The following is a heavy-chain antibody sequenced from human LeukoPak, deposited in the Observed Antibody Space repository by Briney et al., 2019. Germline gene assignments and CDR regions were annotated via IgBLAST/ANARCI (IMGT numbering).Heavy chain of an antibody. V-gene: IGHV4-34*01. CDR1: GGSFSGYY. CDR2: INHSGST. CDR3: ARDGLAAAGTPGAFDI. J-gene: IGHJ3*02. D-gene: IGHD6-13*01. Sequence: PSETLSLTCAVYGGSFSGYYWSWIRQPPGKGLEWIGEINHSGSTNYNPSLKSRVTISVDASKNQFSLKLSSVTAADTAVYYCARDGLAAAGTPGAFDIWGQGTMVTVSS.